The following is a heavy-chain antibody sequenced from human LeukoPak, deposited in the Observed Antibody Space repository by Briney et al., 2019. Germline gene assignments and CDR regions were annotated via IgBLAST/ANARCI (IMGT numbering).Heavy chain of an antibody. J-gene: IGHJ4*02. V-gene: IGHV3-7*03. Sequence: GGSLRLSCAASRFTFSSYWMTWVRQAPGKGLEWVANINQDGSEKYYVDSVKGRFTISRDNAKNSLYLQMNSLRAEDTAVYYCAREGRVYYGPGDYWGQGTLVTVSS. CDR1: RFTFSSYW. CDR2: INQDGSEK. CDR3: AREGRVYYGPGDY. D-gene: IGHD3-10*01.